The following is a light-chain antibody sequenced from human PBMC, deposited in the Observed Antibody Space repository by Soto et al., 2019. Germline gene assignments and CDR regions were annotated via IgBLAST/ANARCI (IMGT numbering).Light chain of an antibody. CDR3: TSYTSSSTVV. V-gene: IGLV2-14*01. J-gene: IGLJ2*01. Sequence: QSALTQPASVSGSLGQSITISCTGTRTDIGEYNYVSWYQQYPGKAPKLVICEVTSRPSGISDRFSGSKSGNTASLTISGLQAEDEADYFCTSYTSSSTVVFGGGTKLTVL. CDR2: EVT. CDR1: RTDIGEYNY.